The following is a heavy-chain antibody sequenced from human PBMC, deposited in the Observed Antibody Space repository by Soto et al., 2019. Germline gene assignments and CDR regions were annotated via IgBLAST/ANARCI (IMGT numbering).Heavy chain of an antibody. CDR3: TTDVITMVRGVIIFHDY. D-gene: IGHD3-10*01. Sequence: GGSLRLSCAASGFTFSNAWMSWVRQAPGKGLEWVGRIKSKTDGGTTDYAAPVKGRFTISRDDSKNTLYLQMNSLKTEDTAVYYCTTDVITMVRGVIIFHDYWGQGTLVTVSS. J-gene: IGHJ4*02. CDR1: GFTFSNAW. CDR2: IKSKTDGGTT. V-gene: IGHV3-15*01.